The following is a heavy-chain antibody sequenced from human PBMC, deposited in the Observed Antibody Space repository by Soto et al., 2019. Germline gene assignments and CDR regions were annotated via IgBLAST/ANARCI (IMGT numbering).Heavy chain of an antibody. D-gene: IGHD5-18*01. J-gene: IGHJ4*02. V-gene: IGHV4-34*01. Sequence: SETQSLTCAVYGGSFSCYDWSWIRQPPGKGLEWIGEINHSGSTNYNPSLKSRVTISVDTSKNQFSLKLSSVTAADTAVYYCARGRRYSYGKEVYFDYWGQGTLVTVSS. CDR1: GGSFSCYD. CDR3: ARGRRYSYGKEVYFDY. CDR2: INHSGST.